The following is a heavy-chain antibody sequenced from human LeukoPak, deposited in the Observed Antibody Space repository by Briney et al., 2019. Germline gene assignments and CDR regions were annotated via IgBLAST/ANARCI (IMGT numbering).Heavy chain of an antibody. CDR3: ARTTCSGGSCYRTPYYFDY. Sequence: GGSLRLSCAASGFTVSSNYMSWVRQAPGKGLEWVSVIYSGGSTYYADSVKGRFTISRHNSKNMLYLQMNSLRAEDTAVYYCARTTCSGGSCYRTPYYFDYWGQGTLVTVSS. J-gene: IGHJ4*02. CDR1: GFTVSSNY. CDR2: IYSGGST. D-gene: IGHD2-15*01. V-gene: IGHV3-53*04.